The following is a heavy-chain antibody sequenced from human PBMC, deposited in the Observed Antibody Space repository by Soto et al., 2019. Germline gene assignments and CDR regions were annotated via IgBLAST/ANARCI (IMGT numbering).Heavy chain of an antibody. D-gene: IGHD5-18*01. Sequence: EVQLLESGGGLVQPGGSLRLSCAASGFTFSSYAMSWVRQAPGKGLEWVSAISGSGGSTYYADSVKGRFTISRDNSKNTRDLQMNSLRAEDTAVYYCAKELSRLGYSCGAYWGQGTLVTVSS. CDR1: GFTFSSYA. J-gene: IGHJ4*02. CDR2: ISGSGGST. CDR3: AKELSRLGYSCGAY. V-gene: IGHV3-23*01.